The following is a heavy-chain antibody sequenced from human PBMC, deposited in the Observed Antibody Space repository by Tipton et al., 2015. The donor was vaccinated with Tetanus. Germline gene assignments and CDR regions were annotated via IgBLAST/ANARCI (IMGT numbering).Heavy chain of an antibody. Sequence: SLRLSCAGSGFSFRDFGMNWVRQAPGKGLEWVSYISYSSTSIYYADSVKGRFAVSRDNAKNSLYLQMNTLRDDDTGVYYCARRGEASANWFDSGSQGTLVTVSS. CDR3: ARRGEASANWFDS. CDR2: ISYSSTSI. V-gene: IGHV3-48*02. CDR1: GFSFRDFG. J-gene: IGHJ5*01.